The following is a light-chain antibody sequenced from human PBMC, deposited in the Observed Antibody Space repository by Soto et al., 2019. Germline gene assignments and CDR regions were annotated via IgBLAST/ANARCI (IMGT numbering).Light chain of an antibody. CDR2: TTS. J-gene: IGKJ2*01. CDR3: QQFGGSPPYT. Sequence: EIVLTQSPGTLSLSPGERATLSCRASQSISSSYLAWYQQKPGQAPRLLIYTTSTRATSIPDRFSGSGSGTDFTLTISRLEPEDFAVYYCQQFGGSPPYTFGQGTTLEIK. CDR1: QSISSSY. V-gene: IGKV3-20*01.